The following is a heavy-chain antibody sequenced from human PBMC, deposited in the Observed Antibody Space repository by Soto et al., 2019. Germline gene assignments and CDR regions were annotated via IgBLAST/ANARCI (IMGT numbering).Heavy chain of an antibody. Sequence: GGSLRLSCAAYGLTVSSNYMSWVRQAPGKGLEWVSVIYSGGSTYYADSVKGRFTISRDNSKNTLYLQMNSLRAEDTAVYYCARDSSSSWYYYGMDVWGQGTTVTVSS. J-gene: IGHJ6*02. CDR1: GLTVSSNY. CDR3: ARDSSSSWYYYGMDV. D-gene: IGHD6-13*01. V-gene: IGHV3-53*01. CDR2: IYSGGST.